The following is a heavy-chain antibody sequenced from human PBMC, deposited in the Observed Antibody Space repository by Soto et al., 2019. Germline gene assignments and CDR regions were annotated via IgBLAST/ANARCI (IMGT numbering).Heavy chain of an antibody. Sequence: QVQVVQSGAEQKKPGASVKLSCKASGYTLTGYGLHWVRQAPGQRLEWMGWINAVSGDTKYSQKFEGRVALKRDTAASSVYMELSSLRSEDTAVYYCAVHYSILAYYGMDVWGQGTTVIVSS. J-gene: IGHJ6*02. CDR2: INAVSGDT. CDR1: GYTLTGYG. V-gene: IGHV1-3*05. CDR3: AVHYSILAYYGMDV. D-gene: IGHD2-21*01.